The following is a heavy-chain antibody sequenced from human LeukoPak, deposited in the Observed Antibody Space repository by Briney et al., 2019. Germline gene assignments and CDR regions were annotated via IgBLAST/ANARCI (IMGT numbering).Heavy chain of an antibody. CDR3: ARGADCSGGSCYSNIFDY. CDR1: GFTFSSYS. Sequence: PGGSLRLSCAASGFTFSSYSMNWVRQAPGKGLEWVSSISSSSSYIYYADSVKGRFTISRDNAKNSLYLRMNSLRAEDTAVYYCARGADCSGGSCYSNIFDYWGQGTLVTVSS. CDR2: ISSSSSYI. J-gene: IGHJ4*02. V-gene: IGHV3-21*01. D-gene: IGHD2-15*01.